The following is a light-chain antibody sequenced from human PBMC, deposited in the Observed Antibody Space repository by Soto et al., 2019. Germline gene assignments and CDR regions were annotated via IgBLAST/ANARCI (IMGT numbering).Light chain of an antibody. J-gene: IGKJ5*01. CDR1: QGISSY. CDR2: AAS. Sequence: IQLTQSPSSLSASTGDRVTITCQASQGISSYLAWYQQKPGKAPKLLIYAASTLQSGVPSRFSGSGSGTEFTITISSLQHEDFATYYCQQSYSTLPITFGQGTRLEIK. CDR3: QQSYSTLPIT. V-gene: IGKV1-8*01.